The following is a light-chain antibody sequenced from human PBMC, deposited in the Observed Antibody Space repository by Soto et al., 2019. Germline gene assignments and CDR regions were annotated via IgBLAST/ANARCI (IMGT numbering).Light chain of an antibody. CDR3: SSYTTSSTVV. Sequence: QSVLTQPASVSGSRGQSITISCTGTSSDVGSYNYVSWYQQHPGKAPKLMIYEVSNRPSGVSNRFSGSKSGNTASLTISGLQAEDEADYYCSSYTTSSTVVFGGGTQLTVL. V-gene: IGLV2-14*01. J-gene: IGLJ2*01. CDR2: EVS. CDR1: SSDVGSYNY.